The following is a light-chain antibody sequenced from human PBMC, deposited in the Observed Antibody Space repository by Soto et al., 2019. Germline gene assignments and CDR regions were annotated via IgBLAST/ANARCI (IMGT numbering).Light chain of an antibody. J-gene: IGKJ1*01. Sequence: EIGLTQSPGTLSLSPGERATLSCRASQSVSNNYLAWYQQKHGQAPRPLIYGASNRATGIPDRFSGSGSGTDFTLTISRLEPEDFAVYYCQQYGSSGTFGQGTKVEIK. CDR2: GAS. CDR1: QSVSNNY. CDR3: QQYGSSGT. V-gene: IGKV3-20*01.